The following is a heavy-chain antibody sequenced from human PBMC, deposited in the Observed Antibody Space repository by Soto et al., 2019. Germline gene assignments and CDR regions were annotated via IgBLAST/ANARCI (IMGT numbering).Heavy chain of an antibody. Sequence: QVQLVQSGAEVKKPGASVKVSCKASGYTFTSYGIRWVRQAPGQGLEWMGWISAYNGNTKYAQKLQGRVTITTDTSTSKAYMELRSLRSDDTAVYYCERDAAGGLLEYWGQGTLVTVSS. CDR1: GYTFTSYG. J-gene: IGHJ4*02. CDR3: ERDAAGGLLEY. CDR2: ISAYNGNT. V-gene: IGHV1-18*01. D-gene: IGHD6-13*01.